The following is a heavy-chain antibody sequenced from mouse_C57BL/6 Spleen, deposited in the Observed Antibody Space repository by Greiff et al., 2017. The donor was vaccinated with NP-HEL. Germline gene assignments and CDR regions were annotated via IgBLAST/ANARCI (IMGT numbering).Heavy chain of an antibody. J-gene: IGHJ2*01. V-gene: IGHV6-3*01. CDR2: IRLKSDNYAT. CDR3: TGGYYGSSYVARDY. CDR1: GFTFSNYW. Sequence: DVHLVESGGGLVQPGGSMKLSCVASGFTFSNYWMNWVRQSPEKGLEWVAQIRLKSDNYATHYAESVKGRFTISRDDSKSSVYLQMNNLRAEDTGIYYCTGGYYGSSYVARDYWGQGTTLTVSS. D-gene: IGHD1-1*01.